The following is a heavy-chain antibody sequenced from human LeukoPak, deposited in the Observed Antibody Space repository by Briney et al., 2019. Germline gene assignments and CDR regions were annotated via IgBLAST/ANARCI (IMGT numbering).Heavy chain of an antibody. J-gene: IGHJ2*01. CDR1: GFTFDDYA. CDR3: AKGVGGNALLYNWYFDL. D-gene: IGHD4-23*01. V-gene: IGHV3-9*01. Sequence: PGRSLRLSCAASGFTFDDYAMHWVRQAPGKGLEWVSGICWNSGSIGYADSVKGRFTISRDNAKNSLYLQMNSLRAEDTALYYCAKGVGGNALLYNWYFDLWGRGTLVTVSS. CDR2: ICWNSGSI.